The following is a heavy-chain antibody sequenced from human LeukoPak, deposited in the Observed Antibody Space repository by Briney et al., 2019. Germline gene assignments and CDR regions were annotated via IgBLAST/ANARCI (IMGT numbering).Heavy chain of an antibody. CDR3: ARGSRVPWFDP. D-gene: IGHD3-10*01. J-gene: IGHJ5*02. CDR2: ISTSSGSTI. V-gene: IGHV3-11*04. Sequence: GGSLRLSCAASGFTFSDYYMSWIRQVPGKGLEWVSYISTSSGSTIYYADSVKGRFIISRDNAKNPLYLQMNSLRADDTAVYYCARGSRVPWFDPWGQGTLVTVSS. CDR1: GFTFSDYY.